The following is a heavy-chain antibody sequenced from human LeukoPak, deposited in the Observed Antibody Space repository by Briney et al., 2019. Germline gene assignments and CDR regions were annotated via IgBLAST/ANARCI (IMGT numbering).Heavy chain of an antibody. V-gene: IGHV1-18*01. CDR2: ISAYNGNT. CDR1: GYTFTSYG. Sequence: ASVKVSCKASGYTFTSYGISWVRQAPGQGLEWMGWISAYNGNTNYAQKLQGRVTMTTDTSTSTAYMELRSLRSDDTAVYYCARDTYYYDSSGDVGDYWGQGTLVTVSS. D-gene: IGHD3-22*01. CDR3: ARDTYYYDSSGDVGDY. J-gene: IGHJ4*02.